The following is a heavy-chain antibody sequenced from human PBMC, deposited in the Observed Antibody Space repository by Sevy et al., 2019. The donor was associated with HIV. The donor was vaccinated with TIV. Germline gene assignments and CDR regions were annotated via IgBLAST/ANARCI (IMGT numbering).Heavy chain of an antibody. V-gene: IGHV3-11*01. J-gene: IGHJ3*01. CDR3: AGAPAYWGGDWYYSSLWGFDF. CDR1: GFTFSDYY. CDR2: ISSSGSTI. D-gene: IGHD2-21*02. Sequence: GGSLRLSCAASGFTFSDYYMSWIRQAPGKGLEWVSYISSSGSTIYYADSVKGRFTISRDNAKNSLYLQMNSLRAEDTGVYYWAGAPAYWGGDWYYSSLWGFDFWGQGTMVTVSS.